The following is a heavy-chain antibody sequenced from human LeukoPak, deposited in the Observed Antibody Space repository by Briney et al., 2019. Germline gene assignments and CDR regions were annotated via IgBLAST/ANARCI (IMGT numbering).Heavy chain of an antibody. CDR2: IKSKTDGGTT. CDR3: TTDLLLWFGELLASPDY. J-gene: IGHJ4*02. CDR1: GFTFSNAW. Sequence: PGGSLRLSCAASGFTFSNAWMSWVRQAPGKRLEWVGRIKSKTDGGTTDYAAPVKGRFTISRDDSKNTLYLQMNSLKTEDTAVYYCTTDLLLWFGELLASPDYWGQGTLVTVSS. D-gene: IGHD3-10*01. V-gene: IGHV3-15*01.